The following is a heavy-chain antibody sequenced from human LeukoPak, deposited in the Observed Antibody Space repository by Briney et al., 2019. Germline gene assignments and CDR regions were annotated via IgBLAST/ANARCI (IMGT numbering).Heavy chain of an antibody. D-gene: IGHD6-19*01. CDR1: GRSFSGYY. Sequence: TSETLSLTCAVYGRSFSGYYWSWIRQPPGKGLEWIGEINHSGSTNYNPSLKSRVTISVDTSKNQFSLKLSSVTAADTAVYYCARMGVGWYSSGSTHSGYFDYWGQGTLVTVSS. V-gene: IGHV4-34*01. J-gene: IGHJ4*02. CDR3: ARMGVGWYSSGSTHSGYFDY. CDR2: INHSGST.